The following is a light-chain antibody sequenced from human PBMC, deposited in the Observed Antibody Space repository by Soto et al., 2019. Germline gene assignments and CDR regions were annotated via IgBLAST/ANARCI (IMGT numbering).Light chain of an antibody. CDR3: QQYKNYLT. CDR1: QSISTW. CDR2: GAS. Sequence: DIQMTQSPSNLSASVGDRVTITCRASQSISTWLAWYQQKPGKAPKVLIYGASSLESGVPSRFSGSGSGTEFTLTISSLQPDDFATYYCQQYKNYLTFGPGTKVDIK. J-gene: IGKJ3*01. V-gene: IGKV1-5*01.